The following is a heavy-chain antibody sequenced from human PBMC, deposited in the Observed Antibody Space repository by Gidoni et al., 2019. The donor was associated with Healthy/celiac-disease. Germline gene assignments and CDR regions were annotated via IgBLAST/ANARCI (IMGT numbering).Heavy chain of an antibody. V-gene: IGHV4-34*01. CDR1: GGSFSGYY. CDR3: ARGYGSGSYYKEAPGY. J-gene: IGHJ4*02. CDR2: INHSGST. Sequence: QVQLQQWGAGLSKPSETLSLTCAVYGGSFSGYYWSWLRQPPGKGLEWIGEINHSGSTNYNPSLKSRVTISVDTSKNQFSLKLSSVTAADTAVYYCARGYGSGSYYKEAPGYWGQGTLVTVSS. D-gene: IGHD3-10*01.